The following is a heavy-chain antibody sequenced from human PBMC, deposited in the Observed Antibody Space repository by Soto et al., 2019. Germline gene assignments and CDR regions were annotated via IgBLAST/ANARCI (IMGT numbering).Heavy chain of an antibody. CDR3: ARYTPPWGIAAALFDY. CDR1: GYTFTSYG. CDR2: ISAYNGNT. Sequence: QVPLVQSGAEVKKPGASVKVSCKASGYTFTSYGISWVRQAPGQGLEWMGWISAYNGNTNYAQKLQGRVTMTTDTSTSTSYMELRSLRSDDMAVYYCARYTPPWGIAAALFDYWGQGTLVTVSS. D-gene: IGHD6-13*01. V-gene: IGHV1-18*03. J-gene: IGHJ4*02.